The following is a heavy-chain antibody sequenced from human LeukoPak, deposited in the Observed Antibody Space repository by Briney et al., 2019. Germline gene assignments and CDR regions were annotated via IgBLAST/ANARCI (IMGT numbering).Heavy chain of an antibody. V-gene: IGHV3-7*01. CDR3: ARALDGMDYVWGSYRYFDY. CDR1: GFTFSSHW. Sequence: TGGSLRLSCAASGFTFSSHWMSWVRQAPGKGLEWVANIKQDGSEKYYVDSVKGRFTISRDNAKNSLYLQMNSLRAEDTAVYYCARALDGMDYVWGSYRYFDYWGQGTLVTVSS. J-gene: IGHJ4*02. D-gene: IGHD3-16*02. CDR2: IKQDGSEK.